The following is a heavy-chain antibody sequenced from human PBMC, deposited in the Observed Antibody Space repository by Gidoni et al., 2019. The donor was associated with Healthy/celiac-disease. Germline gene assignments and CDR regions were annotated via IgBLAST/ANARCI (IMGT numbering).Heavy chain of an antibody. D-gene: IGHD3-22*01. V-gene: IGHV3-33*01. Sequence: PAKGLEWVAVIWYDGSNKYYADSVKGRFTISRDNSKNTLYLQMNSLRAEDTAVYYCARDRHYYDSSGYTDWYFDLWGRGTLVTVSS. CDR3: ARDRHYYDSSGYTDWYFDL. CDR2: IWYDGSNK. J-gene: IGHJ2*01.